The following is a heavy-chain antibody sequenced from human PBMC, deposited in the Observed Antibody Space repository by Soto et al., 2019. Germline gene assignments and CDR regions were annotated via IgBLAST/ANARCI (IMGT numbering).Heavy chain of an antibody. J-gene: IGHJ4*02. D-gene: IGHD3-16*01. Sequence: QVQLQESGPGMVKPSQTLSLTCTVSGGSISSGGYYWRWIRQHPGKGLEWIGYIYYRGSTYYNPSLKSRVTISVDTSKNQFSLKLSSVTAADTAVYYCARGPKGGGEDFDYWGQGTLVTVSS. CDR3: ARGPKGGGEDFDY. CDR1: GGSISSGGYY. CDR2: IYYRGST. V-gene: IGHV4-31*03.